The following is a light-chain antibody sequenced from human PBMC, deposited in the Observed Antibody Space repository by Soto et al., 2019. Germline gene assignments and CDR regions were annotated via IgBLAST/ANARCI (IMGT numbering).Light chain of an antibody. CDR2: ANI. Sequence: QSVLTQPSSVSGAAGERVTISCTGSSSNIGAGYDVHWYQQLPGTAPKLLIYANINRPSGVPDRFSGSKSGTSASLAITGLQAEDEADYYCQSYDSSLSALFGTGTKLTV. J-gene: IGLJ1*01. CDR1: SSNIGAGYD. CDR3: QSYDSSLSAL. V-gene: IGLV1-40*01.